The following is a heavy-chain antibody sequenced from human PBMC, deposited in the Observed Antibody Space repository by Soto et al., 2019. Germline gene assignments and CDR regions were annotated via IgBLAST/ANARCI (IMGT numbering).Heavy chain of an antibody. V-gene: IGHV3-30*18. J-gene: IGHJ5*01. CDR1: GFTFSRYG. Sequence: PGGSLRLSCAASGFTFSRYGMHWVRQAPGKGLEWVAIMSYDGTNNYYADSVKGRFTISRDNSKSTLYLQMSSLRAEDTAVYYCAKNLDELRYFDWPLDSWGQGTLVTVSS. CDR3: AKNLDELRYFDWPLDS. CDR2: MSYDGTNN. D-gene: IGHD3-9*01.